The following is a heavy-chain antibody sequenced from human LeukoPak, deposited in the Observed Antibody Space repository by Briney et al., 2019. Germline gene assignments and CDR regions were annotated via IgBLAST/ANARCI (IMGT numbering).Heavy chain of an antibody. CDR1: GGSISGSSYY. J-gene: IGHJ4*02. CDR2: IYYSGST. Sequence: PSETLSLTCTVSGGSISGSSYYWGWIRQPPGKGLEWIGSIYYSGSTYYNPSLKSRVTISVDTSKNQFSLKLNSVTATDTAVYYCARGQYYDFWSGYYTPYYFDYWGQGTLVTVSS. V-gene: IGHV4-39*02. CDR3: ARGQYYDFWSGYYTPYYFDY. D-gene: IGHD3-3*01.